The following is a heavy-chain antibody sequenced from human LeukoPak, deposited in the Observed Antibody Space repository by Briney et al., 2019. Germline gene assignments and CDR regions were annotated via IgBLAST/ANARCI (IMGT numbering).Heavy chain of an antibody. D-gene: IGHD3-3*01. CDR3: AGSPTIFGVVTSYDY. Sequence: SETLSLTCTVSGGSISSYYWSWIRQPPGKGLEWIGYIYYSGSTNYNPSLKSRVTISVDTSKNQFSLKLSSVTAADTAVYYCAGSPTIFGVVTSYDYWGQGTLVTVSS. CDR2: IYYSGST. J-gene: IGHJ4*02. V-gene: IGHV4-59*01. CDR1: GGSISSYY.